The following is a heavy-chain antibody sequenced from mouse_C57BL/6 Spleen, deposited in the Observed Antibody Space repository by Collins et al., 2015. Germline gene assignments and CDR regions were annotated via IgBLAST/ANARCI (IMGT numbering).Heavy chain of an antibody. D-gene: IGHD2-1*01. CDR1: GYTFTSYW. Sequence: QVQLQQPGTELVKPGASVKLSCKASGYTFTSYWMHWVKQRPGQGLEWIGNINPSNGGTNYNEKFKSKATLTVDKSSSTAYMQLSSLTSEDPAVYYCARFPLYRRYFDYWGQGTTLTVSS. V-gene: IGHV1-53*01. CDR3: ARFPLYRRYFDY. CDR2: INPSNGGT. J-gene: IGHJ2*01.